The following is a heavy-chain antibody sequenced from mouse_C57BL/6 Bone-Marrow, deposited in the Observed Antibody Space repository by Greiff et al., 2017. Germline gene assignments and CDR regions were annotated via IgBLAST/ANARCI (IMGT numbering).Heavy chain of an antibody. D-gene: IGHD3-2*01. V-gene: IGHV5-9-1*02. CDR3: TRDSWDAYAMDY. CDR2: ISSGGEYI. Sequence: EVKLVESGEGLVKPGGSLKLSCAASGFTFSSYAMSWVRQTPEQRLEWVAYISSGGEYIYYADTVKGRFTISRDNARNTLYLQMSSLKSEDTAMYYCTRDSWDAYAMDYWGQGTSVTVSS. J-gene: IGHJ4*01. CDR1: GFTFSSYA.